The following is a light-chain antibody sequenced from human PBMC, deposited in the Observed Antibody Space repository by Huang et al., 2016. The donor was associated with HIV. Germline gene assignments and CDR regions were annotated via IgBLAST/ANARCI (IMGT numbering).Light chain of an antibody. CDR3: QHYSNLPPLT. Sequence: IILTQSPATLSVSPGEGATLSCRASQSIGTNLAWYQQGPGQAPRLLVYGASTRATGVPVRVSGSGSGTQFNLTLSSLQSEDFATYYCQHYSNLPPLTFGGGTKVDI. V-gene: IGKV3-15*01. CDR2: GAS. J-gene: IGKJ4*01. CDR1: QSIGTN.